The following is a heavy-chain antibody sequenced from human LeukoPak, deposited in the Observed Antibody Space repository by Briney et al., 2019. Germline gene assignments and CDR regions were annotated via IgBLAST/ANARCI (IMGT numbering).Heavy chain of an antibody. J-gene: IGHJ4*02. CDR1: GFTFSSYW. Sequence: GGSLRLSCAASGFTFSSYWMHWVRQAPGKGLVWVSRINTDGSSTSYADSVKGRFTISRDNAKNTLYVQMNSLRAEDTAVYYCASLAVANEFDSWGQGTLVTISS. CDR2: INTDGSST. V-gene: IGHV3-74*01. D-gene: IGHD2-15*01. CDR3: ASLAVANEFDS.